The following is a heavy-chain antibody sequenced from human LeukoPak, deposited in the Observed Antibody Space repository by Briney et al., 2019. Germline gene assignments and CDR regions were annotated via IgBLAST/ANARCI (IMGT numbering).Heavy chain of an antibody. CDR1: NGSITNYY. CDR2: IYFSGST. Sequence: PSETLSLTCTVSNGSITNYYYNWMRQAPGEGLEWIGRIYFSGSTMYNPSLKSRVTMSVDSSGNQISLKLSSVTAADTAVYFCARKELVRGYFDSWGQGVLVTVSS. CDR3: ARKELVRGYFDS. D-gene: IGHD6-6*01. J-gene: IGHJ4*02. V-gene: IGHV4-4*07.